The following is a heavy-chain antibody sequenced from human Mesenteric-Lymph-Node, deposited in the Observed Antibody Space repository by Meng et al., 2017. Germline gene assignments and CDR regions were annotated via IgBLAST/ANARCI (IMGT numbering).Heavy chain of an antibody. CDR1: GGSIGSGGYS. J-gene: IGHJ4*02. Sequence: LQLKGSGSGLGNPSQTLSLPCPVSGGSIGSGGYSWTWIRQPPGKGLEWIGYVYHSDNTCHNPSLKSRVTISVDRSKKQFSLKVTSVTAADTAVYYCGRDQGRQLINHWGQGTLVTVSS. CDR2: VYHSDNT. V-gene: IGHV4-30-2*01. D-gene: IGHD1-1*01. CDR3: GRDQGRQLINH.